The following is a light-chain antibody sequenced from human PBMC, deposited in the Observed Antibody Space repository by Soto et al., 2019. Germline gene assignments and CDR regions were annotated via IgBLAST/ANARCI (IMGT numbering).Light chain of an antibody. CDR1: QTVGNNF. CDR3: KQYGNSPQT. V-gene: IGKV3-20*01. J-gene: IGKJ1*01. Sequence: EIVLTPSPGTLSLSPGDGATLSGRASQTVGNNFLAWYQQKPGQAPRLLIYGASSRATGIPNRFSGSGSGTDFTLTISRLEPEDFAVYYCKQYGNSPQTFGQGTKVDIK. CDR2: GAS.